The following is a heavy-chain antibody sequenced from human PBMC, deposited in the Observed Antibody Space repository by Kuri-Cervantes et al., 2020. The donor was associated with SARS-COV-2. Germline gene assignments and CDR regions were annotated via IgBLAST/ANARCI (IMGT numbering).Heavy chain of an antibody. CDR2: INPDGSYT. Sequence: GGSLRLSCAASGFTFSGHWIRWVRQAPGKGLVWVSHINPDGSYTNNADSVKGRFTLSRDNAKNMLFLQMNSLRAEDTAVYYCVRDGDHWNFDYWGQGTLVTVSS. CDR1: GFTFSGHW. J-gene: IGHJ4*02. V-gene: IGHV3-74*01. D-gene: IGHD1-1*01. CDR3: VRDGDHWNFDY.